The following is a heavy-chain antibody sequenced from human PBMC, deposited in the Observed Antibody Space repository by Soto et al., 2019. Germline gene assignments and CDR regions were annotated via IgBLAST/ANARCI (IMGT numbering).Heavy chain of an antibody. CDR3: ARDPTTAGTTYDF. J-gene: IGHJ4*02. CDR2: ISGYNGNT. V-gene: IGHV1-18*01. D-gene: IGHD1-1*01. Sequence: QVQLVQSGAEVKKPGAPVKVSCKASGYTFPSYGISWVRQAPGQGLEWMGWISGYNGNTNYAQKFQGRVTMTTDTSTSTAYMELRSLRSDDTALYYCARDPTTAGTTYDFWGQGTLVTVSS. CDR1: GYTFPSYG.